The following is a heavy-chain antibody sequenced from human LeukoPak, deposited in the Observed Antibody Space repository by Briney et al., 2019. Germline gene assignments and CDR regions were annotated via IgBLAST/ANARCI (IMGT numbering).Heavy chain of an antibody. CDR2: INYSGST. CDR3: ARDSVDTYGQPFDS. Sequence: PSETLSLTCTVSGASISTYYWSWIRQPPGKGLEWIGEINYSGSTKYNPSLNSRRLTISIDRSKNQFSLKLTYVTAADAAMYFFARDSVDTYGQPFDSWGQGTLVTVSS. CDR1: GASISTYY. D-gene: IGHD5-18*01. V-gene: IGHV4-34*01. J-gene: IGHJ4*02.